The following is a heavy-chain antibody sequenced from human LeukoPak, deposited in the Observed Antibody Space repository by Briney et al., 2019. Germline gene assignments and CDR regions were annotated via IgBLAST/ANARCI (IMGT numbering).Heavy chain of an antibody. D-gene: IGHD3-10*01. CDR2: IYYSGST. Sequence: SETLSLTCTVSGGSISSYYWSWIRQPPGKGLEWIGYIYYSGSTNYNPSLKSRVTISVDTSKNQFSLKLSSVTAADTAVYYCARRVRGVIFNWFDPWGQGTLVTVSS. CDR3: ARRVRGVIFNWFDP. J-gene: IGHJ5*02. V-gene: IGHV4-59*12. CDR1: GGSISSYY.